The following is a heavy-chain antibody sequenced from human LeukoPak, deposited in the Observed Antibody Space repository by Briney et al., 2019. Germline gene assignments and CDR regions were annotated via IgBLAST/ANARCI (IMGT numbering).Heavy chain of an antibody. Sequence: SETLSLTCAVYCGSFSGYYWSWIRQPPGKGLEWIGEINHSGSTNYNPSLKSRVTISVDTSMNQFSLKLSSVTAADTAVYYCARGSSLYCSSTGCPYYYYYMDVWGKGTTVTVSS. CDR2: INHSGST. D-gene: IGHD2-2*01. CDR1: CGSFSGYY. V-gene: IGHV4-34*01. J-gene: IGHJ6*03. CDR3: ARGSSLYCSSTGCPYYYYYMDV.